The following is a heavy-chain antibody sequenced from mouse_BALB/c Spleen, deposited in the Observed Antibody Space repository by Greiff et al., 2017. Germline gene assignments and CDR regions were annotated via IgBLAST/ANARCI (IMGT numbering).Heavy chain of an antibody. CDR2: INPGSGGT. J-gene: IGHJ3*01. CDR3: ARSYGYAFAY. D-gene: IGHD2-2*01. Sequence: VKLQESGAELVRPGTSVKVSCKASGYAFTNYLIEWVKQRPGQGLEWIGVINPGSGGTNYNEKFKGKATLTADKSSSTAYMQLSSLTSDDSAVYFCARSYGYAFAYWGQGTLVTVSA. CDR1: GYAFTNYL. V-gene: IGHV1-54*01.